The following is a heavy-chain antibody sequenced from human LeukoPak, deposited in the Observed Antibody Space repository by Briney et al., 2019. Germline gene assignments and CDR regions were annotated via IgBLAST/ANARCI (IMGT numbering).Heavy chain of an antibody. V-gene: IGHV3-11*04. D-gene: IGHD5-24*01. CDR2: ISSSGSTI. Sequence: SGGSLRLSCAASGFTFSDYYMSWIRQAPGKGLEWVSYISSSGSTIYYADSVKGRFTISRDNAKNSLYLQMNSLRAEDTAVYYCARGYLEMATVFDYWGQGTLVTVSS. J-gene: IGHJ4*02. CDR1: GFTFSDYY. CDR3: ARGYLEMATVFDY.